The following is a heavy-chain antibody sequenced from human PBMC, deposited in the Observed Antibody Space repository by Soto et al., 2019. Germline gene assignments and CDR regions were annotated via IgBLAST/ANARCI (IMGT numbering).Heavy chain of an antibody. CDR1: GFTFSSYG. CDR3: AKELLDWLLAIYYGMDV. V-gene: IGHV3-30*18. D-gene: IGHD3-9*01. J-gene: IGHJ6*02. Sequence: QVQLVESGGGVVQPGRSLRLSCAASGFTFSSYGMHWVRQAPGKGLEWVAVISYDGSNKYYADSVKGRFTISRDNSKNTLYLQMNSLRAEDTAVYYCAKELLDWLLAIYYGMDVWGQGTTVTVSS. CDR2: ISYDGSNK.